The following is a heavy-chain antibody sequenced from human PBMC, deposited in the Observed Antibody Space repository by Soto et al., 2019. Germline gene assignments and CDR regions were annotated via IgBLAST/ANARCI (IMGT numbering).Heavy chain of an antibody. CDR2: INPNSGNT. V-gene: IGHV1-8*01. D-gene: IGHD3-10*01. CDR1: GYTFTSYD. Sequence: ASVKVSCKAYGYTFTSYDINWMRQATGQGLEWMGWINPNSGNTGYAQKFHGRVTMTRITSISTAYMELGSLIYEDTAVYSCARTVVTGSDYYYYGMDVWGQGTTVTVSS. CDR3: ARTVVTGSDYYYYGMDV. J-gene: IGHJ6*02.